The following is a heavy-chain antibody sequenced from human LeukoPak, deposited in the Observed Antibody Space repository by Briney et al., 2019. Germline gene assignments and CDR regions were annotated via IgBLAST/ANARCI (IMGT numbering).Heavy chain of an antibody. V-gene: IGHV1-2*02. CDR3: ARVSGWGGDCYA. Sequence: ASVKVSCKASGYTFTGYYIRWVRQAPGQGLEWMGWINPNSGGTNYAQKFQGRVTMTRDTSISTAYMELSRLRSDDTAVFCCARVSGWGGDCYAWGQGNLVTVSS. J-gene: IGHJ5*02. CDR2: INPNSGGT. CDR1: GYTFTGYY. D-gene: IGHD2-21*01.